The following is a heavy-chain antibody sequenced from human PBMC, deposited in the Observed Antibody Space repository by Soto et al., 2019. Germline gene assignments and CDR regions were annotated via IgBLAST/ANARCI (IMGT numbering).Heavy chain of an antibody. J-gene: IGHJ4*02. D-gene: IGHD6-6*01. CDR1: GFTFSSYG. V-gene: IGHV3-33*01. Sequence: GGSLRLSCAASGFTFSSYGMHWVRQAPGKGLEWVAVIWYDGSNKYYADSVKGRFTISRDNSKNTLYLHMNSLRAEDTAVYYCARVYSSSSFFSDYWGQGTLVTVSS. CDR3: ARVYSSSSFFSDY. CDR2: IWYDGSNK.